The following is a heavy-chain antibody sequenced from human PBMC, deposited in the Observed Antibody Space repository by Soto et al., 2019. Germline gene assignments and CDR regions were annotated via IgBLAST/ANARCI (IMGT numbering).Heavy chain of an antibody. CDR3: ARGRLNTNVVFKYFDS. J-gene: IGHJ5*01. CDR2: IIPIFGIP. V-gene: IGHV1-69*17. Sequence: QVQLEQSGAEVKRPGSSVKVSCTASGDAVSTNVISWVRQAPGQGLEWLGGIIPIFGIPNYAQKFKGRVTISADKSTNTAYMELRSLRSEDTAIYFCARGRLNTNVVFKYFDSWGQGTRVTVSS. CDR1: GDAVSTNV. D-gene: IGHD2-15*01.